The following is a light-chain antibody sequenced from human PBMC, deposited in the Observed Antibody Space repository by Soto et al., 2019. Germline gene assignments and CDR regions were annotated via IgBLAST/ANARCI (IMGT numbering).Light chain of an antibody. V-gene: IGKV3-15*01. Sequence: EIVMTQSPATLSVSPGERATLSCRASQSVANSIAWHQQKPGQAPRLLIYSASTRATGIPARFSGSGSGTGFTLTISSLQSEDFAVYYCQQYNNWWTFGQGTKVDIK. CDR2: SAS. J-gene: IGKJ1*01. CDR3: QQYNNWWT. CDR1: QSVANS.